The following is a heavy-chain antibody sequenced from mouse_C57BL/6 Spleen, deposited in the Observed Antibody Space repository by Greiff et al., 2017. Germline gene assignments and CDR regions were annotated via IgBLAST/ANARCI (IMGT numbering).Heavy chain of an antibody. Sequence: EVQVVESGGGLVKPGGSLKLSCAASGFTFSSYTMSWVRQTPEKRLEWVATISGGGGNTYYPDSVKGRFTISRDNAKNTLYLQMSSLRSEDTALYYCARHAVVATDYFDYWGQGTTLTVSS. D-gene: IGHD1-1*01. CDR3: ARHAVVATDYFDY. V-gene: IGHV5-9*01. CDR1: GFTFSSYT. CDR2: ISGGGGNT. J-gene: IGHJ2*01.